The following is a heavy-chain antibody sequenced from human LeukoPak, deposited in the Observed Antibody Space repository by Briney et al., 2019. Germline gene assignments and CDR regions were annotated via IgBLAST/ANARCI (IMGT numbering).Heavy chain of an antibody. J-gene: IGHJ4*02. V-gene: IGHV3-74*01. CDR1: GFTFSSYW. CDR2: INSDGSST. Sequence: GGSLRLSCAASGFTFSSYWMHWVRQAPEKGLVWVSRINSDGSSTSYADSVKGRFTISRDNAKNTLYLQMNSLRAEDTAVYYCARETEWELLSYWGQGTLVTVSS. CDR3: ARETEWELLSY. D-gene: IGHD1-26*01.